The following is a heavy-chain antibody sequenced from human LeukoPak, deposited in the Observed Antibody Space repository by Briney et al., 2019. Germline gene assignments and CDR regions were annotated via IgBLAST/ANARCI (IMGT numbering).Heavy chain of an antibody. CDR1: GGSFSGYY. Sequence: SETLSLTCAVYGGSFSGYYWSWIRQPPGKGLEWIGEINHSGSTNYNPSLKSRVTISVDTSKNQFSLKLSSVTAADTAVYYCATITMIVVLGPRFDYWGQGTLVTVSS. CDR3: ATITMIVVLGPRFDY. J-gene: IGHJ4*02. CDR2: INHSGST. D-gene: IGHD3-22*01. V-gene: IGHV4-34*01.